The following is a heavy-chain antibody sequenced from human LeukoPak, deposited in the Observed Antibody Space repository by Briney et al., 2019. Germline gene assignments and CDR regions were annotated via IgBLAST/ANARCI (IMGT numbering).Heavy chain of an antibody. CDR3: TRDKDYYDSSGYYYVIDY. J-gene: IGHJ4*02. V-gene: IGHV3-49*04. CDR2: IRSKAYGGTT. Sequence: PGRSLRLSCTASGFTFGDYAMSWVRQAPGKGLEWVGFIRSKAYGGTTEYAASVKGRLTISRDDSKSIAYLQMNSLKTEDTAVYYCTRDKDYYDSSGYYYVIDYWGQGTLVTVSS. D-gene: IGHD3-22*01. CDR1: GFTFGDYA.